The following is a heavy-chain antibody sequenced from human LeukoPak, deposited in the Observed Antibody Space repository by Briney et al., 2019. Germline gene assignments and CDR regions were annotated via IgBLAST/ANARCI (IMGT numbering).Heavy chain of an antibody. CDR1: GLNFSAHA. J-gene: IGHJ3*02. D-gene: IGHD4-17*01. CDR3: ARDPSGDYIGAFDM. V-gene: IGHV3-23*01. CDR2: LRGGGGSA. Sequence: GGSLRLSCTASGLNFSAHAMMWARQAPGKGPEWVSALRGGGGSAYYADQVKGRFTISRDSSKYTLFLQMSSLRAEDTAVYYCARDPSGDYIGAFDMWGPGTMVTVSS.